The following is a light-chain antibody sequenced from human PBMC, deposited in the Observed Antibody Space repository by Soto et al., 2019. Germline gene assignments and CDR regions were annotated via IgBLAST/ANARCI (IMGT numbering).Light chain of an antibody. CDR3: QQYQTYSQ. CDR1: QSINKW. V-gene: IGKV1-5*03. Sequence: DIQMTQYPSTLSASVGDXVXXTCQASQSINKWLAWYKMKPGREHKLMIYKESTLESGVSSRFSGSGHGTEFTLTISRLKTDDFATYYCQQYQTYSQFGQGTKVDIK. CDR2: KES. J-gene: IGKJ1*01.